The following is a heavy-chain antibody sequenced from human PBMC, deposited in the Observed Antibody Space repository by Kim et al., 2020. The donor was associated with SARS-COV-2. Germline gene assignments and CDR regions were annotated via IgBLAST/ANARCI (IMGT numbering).Heavy chain of an antibody. CDR1: GFTFSSYG. CDR3: AKRITPFGTYSYGMDV. D-gene: IGHD1-20*01. J-gene: IGHJ6*02. CDR2: IGAGGANK. Sequence: GGSLRLSCGASGFTFSSYGMSWVRQAPGKGLEWVSTIGAGGANKYYADSVKGRFTISRDNSKNTLYLQMNSLRAEDSAVYYCAKRITPFGTYSYGMDVWGQGTTVTVSS. V-gene: IGHV3-23*01.